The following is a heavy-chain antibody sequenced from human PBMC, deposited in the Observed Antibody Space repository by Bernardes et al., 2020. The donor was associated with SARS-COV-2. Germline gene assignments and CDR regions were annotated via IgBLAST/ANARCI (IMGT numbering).Heavy chain of an antibody. CDR2: INSDGSSI. CDR3: VAGTGKYGEFS. Sequence: GSLRLSCVASGFTFSSYWMHWVRQAPGKGLVWVSRINSDGSSISFADSVKGRFTISRDNAKNTLYLHMNSLRVEDTAVYYCVAGTGKYGEFSWGQGTLVTVSS. J-gene: IGHJ5*02. CDR1: GFTFSSYW. D-gene: IGHD3-10*01. V-gene: IGHV3-74*01.